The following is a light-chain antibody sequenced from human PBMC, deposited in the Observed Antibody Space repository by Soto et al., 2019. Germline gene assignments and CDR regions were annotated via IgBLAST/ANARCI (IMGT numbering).Light chain of an antibody. J-gene: IGKJ5*01. CDR2: DAS. Sequence: EIVMTQSPATLSLSPGERATLSCRASQSVSSYLAWYQQKPGQAPRLLIYDASNSATGIPARFSGSGSGTDFTLTISSLEPKDFAVYYCQQRSNWPPAITFGQGTRLEIK. CDR3: QQRSNWPPAIT. V-gene: IGKV3-11*01. CDR1: QSVSSY.